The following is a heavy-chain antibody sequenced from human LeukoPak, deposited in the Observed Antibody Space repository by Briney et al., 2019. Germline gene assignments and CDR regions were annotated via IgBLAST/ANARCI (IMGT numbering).Heavy chain of an antibody. CDR3: AAPRGYSSGWYSPLNWFDP. Sequence: PSETLSLTCAVYGGSFSGYYWSWIRQPPGKGLEWIGEINHSGSTNYNPSLKSRVTISVDTSKNQFSLKLSSVTAADTAVYYCAAPRGYSSGWYSPLNWFDPWGQGTLVTVSS. CDR2: INHSGST. V-gene: IGHV4-34*01. D-gene: IGHD6-19*01. CDR1: GGSFSGYY. J-gene: IGHJ5*02.